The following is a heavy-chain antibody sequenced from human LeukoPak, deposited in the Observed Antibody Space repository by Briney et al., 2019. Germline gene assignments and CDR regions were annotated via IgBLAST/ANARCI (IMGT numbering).Heavy chain of an antibody. CDR3: AKDPSIVEPTPSGR. CDR2: IRYDGTKK. V-gene: IGHV3-30*02. D-gene: IGHD1-26*01. J-gene: IGHJ4*02. CDR1: GFTFSSYG. Sequence: PGGSLRLSCAASGFTFSSYGMHWVRQAPGKGLEWVAFIRYDGTKKYYVDSVKGRFTISRDNSKNTVYMQMNSLRAEDTAVYYCAKDPSIVEPTPSGRGGQGTLVTVSS.